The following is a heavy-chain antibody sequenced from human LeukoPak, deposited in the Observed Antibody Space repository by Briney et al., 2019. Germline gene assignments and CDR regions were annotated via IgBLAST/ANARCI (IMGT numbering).Heavy chain of an antibody. V-gene: IGHV3-30*03. CDR3: TNGDYDY. CDR1: GFTFSSYG. D-gene: IGHD4-17*01. Sequence: GGSLRLSCAASGFTFSSYGMHWVRQAPGKGLEWVAVISYDGSNKYYADSVKGRFTISRDNSKNTLYLQMNSLRAEDTAVYYATNGDYDYWGQGTLVTVSS. CDR2: ISYDGSNK. J-gene: IGHJ4*02.